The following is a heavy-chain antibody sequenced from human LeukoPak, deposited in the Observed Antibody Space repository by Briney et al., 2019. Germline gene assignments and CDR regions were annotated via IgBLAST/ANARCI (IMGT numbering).Heavy chain of an antibody. V-gene: IGHV3-21*01. Sequence: GGSLRLSCAASGFTFSSYSMNWVRQAPGKGLEWVSSISSSSSYIYYADSVKGRFTISRDNSKNTLYLQMNSLRAEDTAVYYCARDRWEARVTTIIDYWGQGTLVTVSS. D-gene: IGHD4-11*01. CDR2: ISSSSSYI. CDR3: ARDRWEARVTTIIDY. J-gene: IGHJ4*02. CDR1: GFTFSSYS.